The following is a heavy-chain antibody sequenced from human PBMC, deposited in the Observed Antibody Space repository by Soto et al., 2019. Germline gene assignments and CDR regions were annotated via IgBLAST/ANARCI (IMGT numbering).Heavy chain of an antibody. J-gene: IGHJ4*02. CDR3: ARHVDSTRAYYFDY. CDR1: GGSISSYY. CDR2: IYYSGTT. D-gene: IGHD5-18*01. V-gene: IGHV4-59*01. Sequence: SETLSLTCTVSGGSISSYYWSWIRQPPGKGLEWIGYIYYSGTTDYNPSLKSRVTISVDRSKNQFSLKLNSVAAADTAVYYCARHVDSTRAYYFDYWGQGTLVTVSS.